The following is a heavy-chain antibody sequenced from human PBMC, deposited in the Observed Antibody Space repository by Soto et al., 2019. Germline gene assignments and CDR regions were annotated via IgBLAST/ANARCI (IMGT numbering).Heavy chain of an antibody. D-gene: IGHD2-15*01. CDR1: CGSVSNYY. J-gene: IGHJ4*02. CDR3: VRVVEAATRHTDFDS. CDR2: IYYTGTH. Sequence: LSLTCSVSCGSVSNYYWIWVRQPPVKRLEWIGYIYYTGTHDYNPSLRGRATISVDTSKDQFSLKLTSVTAADTAVYYCVRVVEAATRHTDFDSWGQGIVVTVSS. V-gene: IGHV4-59*02.